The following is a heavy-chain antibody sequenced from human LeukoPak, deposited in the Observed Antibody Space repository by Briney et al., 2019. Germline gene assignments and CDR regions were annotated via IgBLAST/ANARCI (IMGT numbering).Heavy chain of an antibody. Sequence: SETLSLTCGVSGGSFSGYYFSWFRQSPEKGLEWIGEINHRGSTNYNLSLKSRVTISVDTAKKQISLKLNSVTAADTAVYYCARNSVPSFYSDTSGYFYYWGQGTLVTVSS. CDR3: ARNSVPSFYSDTSGYFYY. CDR2: INHRGST. CDR1: GGSFSGYY. V-gene: IGHV4-34*01. J-gene: IGHJ4*02. D-gene: IGHD3-22*01.